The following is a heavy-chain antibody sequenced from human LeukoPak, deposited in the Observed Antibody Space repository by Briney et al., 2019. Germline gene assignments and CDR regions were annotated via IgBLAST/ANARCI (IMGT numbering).Heavy chain of an antibody. V-gene: IGHV3-21*01. D-gene: IGHD6-19*01. J-gene: IGHJ5*02. CDR3: ARAATVAGITS. CDR1: GFTFSSYS. CDR2: ISSSSYI. Sequence: PGGSLRLSCAASGFTFSSYSMNWVRQAPGKGLEWVSSISSSSYIYYADSVKGRFTISRDNAKNSLYLQMNSLRAEDTAVYYCARAATVAGITSWGQGTLVTVSS.